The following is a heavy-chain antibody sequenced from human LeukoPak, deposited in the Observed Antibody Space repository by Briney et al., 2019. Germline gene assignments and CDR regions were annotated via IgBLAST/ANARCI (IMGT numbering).Heavy chain of an antibody. CDR3: ARGMGSLIYFDY. CDR1: GGSISSYY. D-gene: IGHD1-26*01. Sequence: KSSETLSLTCTVSGGSISSYYWSWIRQPPGKGLEWIGYIYYSGSTNYNPSLKSRVTISVDTSKNQFSLKLSSVTAADTAVYYCARGMGSLIYFDYWGQGTLVTVSS. J-gene: IGHJ4*02. V-gene: IGHV4-59*01. CDR2: IYYSGST.